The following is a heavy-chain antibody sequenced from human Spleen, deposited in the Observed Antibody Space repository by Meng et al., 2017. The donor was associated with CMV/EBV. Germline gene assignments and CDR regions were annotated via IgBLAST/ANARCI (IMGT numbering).Heavy chain of an antibody. Sequence: GGSLRLSCAASGFTVTSNYMSWVRQAPGKGLEWVSFIYSGGTTYYADSVKGRFTISRDNAKNSLYLQIYSLRAEDTAVYYCARVDYDFWSGYYLIDYWGQGTLVTVSS. V-gene: IGHV3-66*01. CDR3: ARVDYDFWSGYYLIDY. CDR2: IYSGGTT. CDR1: GFTVTSNY. J-gene: IGHJ4*02. D-gene: IGHD3-3*01.